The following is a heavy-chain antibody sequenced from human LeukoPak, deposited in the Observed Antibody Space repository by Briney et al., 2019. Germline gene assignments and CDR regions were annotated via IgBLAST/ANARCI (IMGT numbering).Heavy chain of an antibody. D-gene: IGHD2-15*01. CDR3: ARRPGGGGAFDI. CDR2: IYYSGST. CDR1: GGSISSSSYY. V-gene: IGHV4-39*07. Sequence: PSETLSLTCTVSGGSISSSSYYWGWIRQPPGKGLEWIGSIYYSGSTYYNPSLKSRVTISVDTSKNQFSLKLGSVTAADTAVYYCARRPGGGGAFDIWGQGTIVTVSS. J-gene: IGHJ3*02.